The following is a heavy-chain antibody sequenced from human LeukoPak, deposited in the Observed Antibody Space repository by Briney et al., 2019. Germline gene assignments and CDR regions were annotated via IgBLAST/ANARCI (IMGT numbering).Heavy chain of an antibody. D-gene: IGHD5-12*01. Sequence: PGGSLRLSCAASGFTFSTYWMHWVRQAPGKGLVWVSRIKSDGSSIMYADSVRGRFTISRDNAKNTLYLQMNSLRAEDTAVYYCARAPTSGVATSFDYWGQGTLVTVSS. J-gene: IGHJ4*02. CDR3: ARAPTSGVATSFDY. CDR1: GFTFSTYW. V-gene: IGHV3-74*03. CDR2: IKSDGSSI.